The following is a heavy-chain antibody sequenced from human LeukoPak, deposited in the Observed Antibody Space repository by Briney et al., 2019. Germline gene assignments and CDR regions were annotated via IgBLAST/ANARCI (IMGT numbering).Heavy chain of an antibody. Sequence: ASVKVSCKASGYTFTGYYMHWVRQAPGQGLEWMGWINPNSGGTNYAQKFQGRVTMTRDTSISTAYMELSRLRSDDTAVYYCARTTRYFDWLGKYYFDYRGQGTLVTVSS. CDR1: GYTFTGYY. CDR3: ARTTRYFDWLGKYYFDY. D-gene: IGHD3-9*01. J-gene: IGHJ4*02. V-gene: IGHV1-2*02. CDR2: INPNSGGT.